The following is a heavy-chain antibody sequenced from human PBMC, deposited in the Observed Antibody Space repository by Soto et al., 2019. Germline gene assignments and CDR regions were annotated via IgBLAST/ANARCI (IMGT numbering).Heavy chain of an antibody. V-gene: IGHV3-48*03. Sequence: GALRLSCAASGFTFSSYEMNWVRQAPGKGLEWVSYISGSGSIIHYADSVKGRFTISRDNPKNSLYLQMNSLRAGDTAVYYCARDRAARDWFDPWGQGTLVTVSS. CDR1: GFTFSSYE. CDR3: ARDRAARDWFDP. CDR2: ISGSGSII. D-gene: IGHD6-6*01. J-gene: IGHJ5*02.